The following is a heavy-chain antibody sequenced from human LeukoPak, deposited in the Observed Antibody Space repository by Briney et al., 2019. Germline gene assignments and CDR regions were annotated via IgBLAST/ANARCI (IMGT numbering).Heavy chain of an antibody. CDR1: GGSISSYY. J-gene: IGHJ3*02. CDR3: ASRLSGSYYRLSDAFDI. CDR2: IYYSGST. Sequence: SETLSLTCTVSGGSISSYYWSWIRQPPGKGLEWIGYIYYSGSTNYNPSLKSRVTMSVDTSKNQFSLKLSSVTAADTAVYYCASRLSGSYYRLSDAFDIWGQGTMVTVSS. V-gene: IGHV4-59*12. D-gene: IGHD1-26*01.